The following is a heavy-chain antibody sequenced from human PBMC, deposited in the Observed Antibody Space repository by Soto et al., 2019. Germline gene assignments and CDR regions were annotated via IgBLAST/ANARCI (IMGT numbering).Heavy chain of an antibody. CDR3: ARDWIVVVINPDAFDI. CDR2: ISYDGSNK. V-gene: IGHV3-30-3*01. Sequence: ALRLSCAASGFTFSSYAMHWVRQAPGKGLEWVAVISYDGSNKYYADSLKGRFTISRDNSKNTLYLQMNSLRAEDTAVYYCARDWIVVVINPDAFDIWGQGTMVTVSS. CDR1: GFTFSSYA. D-gene: IGHD3-22*01. J-gene: IGHJ3*02.